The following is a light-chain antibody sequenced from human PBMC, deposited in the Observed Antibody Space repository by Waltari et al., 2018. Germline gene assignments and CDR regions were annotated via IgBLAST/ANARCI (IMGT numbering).Light chain of an antibody. J-gene: IGLJ3*02. V-gene: IGLV4-69*01. CDR1: SGHSSNI. CDR2: INSDGSH. CDR3: QTGGHGTWV. Sequence: QLVLTQSPSASASLGPSVKLTSTLDSGHSSNIVAWLQQQPEEGPRYLMKINSDGSHSKGDEIPDRFSGSSSGAERYLTISSVQSEDEADYYCQTGGHGTWVFGGGTKLTVL.